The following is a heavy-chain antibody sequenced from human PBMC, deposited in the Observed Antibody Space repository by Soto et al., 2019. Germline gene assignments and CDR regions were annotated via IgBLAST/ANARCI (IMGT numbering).Heavy chain of an antibody. CDR2: IYYSGST. J-gene: IGHJ4*02. V-gene: IGHV4-30-4*01. Sequence: LSLTCTVSGGSISSGDYYWSWIRQPPGKGLEWIGYIYYSGSTYYNPSLKSRVTISVDTSKNQFSLKLSSVTAADTAVYYCARDDSRYGGKKALDYWGQGTLVTVSS. CDR3: ARDDSRYGGKKALDY. D-gene: IGHD4-17*01. CDR1: GGSISSGDYY.